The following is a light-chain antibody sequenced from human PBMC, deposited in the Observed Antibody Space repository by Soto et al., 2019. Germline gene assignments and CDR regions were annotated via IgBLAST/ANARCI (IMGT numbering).Light chain of an antibody. J-gene: IGKJ3*01. CDR2: GAS. V-gene: IGKV3-20*01. CDR3: QQFGNSPFT. Sequence: EIVLTQSPGTLSLSPGDRATLSCRASQSISRSYLAWYQQKPGQAPRLLIYGASNRATGIPDRFIGSESGTDFTLTISRLEPEDFAVYYCQQFGNSPFTFGPGTKVDV. CDR1: QSISRSY.